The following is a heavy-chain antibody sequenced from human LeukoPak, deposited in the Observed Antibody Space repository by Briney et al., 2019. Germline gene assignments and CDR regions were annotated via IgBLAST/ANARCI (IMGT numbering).Heavy chain of an antibody. CDR2: IYYSGST. J-gene: IGHJ4*02. CDR3: ARGARYYGSGSSHFDY. CDR1: GGSISSSSYY. V-gene: IGHV4-39*07. D-gene: IGHD3-10*01. Sequence: SETLSLTCTVSGGSISSSSYYWGWIRQPPGKGLEWIGSIYYSGSTNYNPSLKSRVTISVDTSKNQFSLKLSSVTAADTAVYYCARGARYYGSGSSHFDYWGQGTLVTVSS.